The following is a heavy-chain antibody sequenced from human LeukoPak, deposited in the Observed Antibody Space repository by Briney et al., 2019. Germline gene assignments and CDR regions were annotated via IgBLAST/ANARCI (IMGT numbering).Heavy chain of an antibody. D-gene: IGHD3-10*01. CDR3: ARGRLSMVRGAAEGDY. Sequence: GASVKVSCKTSGYTFTVYYMHWVRQAPGQGLEWMGWINPNSGGTNYAQKFQGRVTMTRDTSISTAYMELSRLRSDDTAVYYCARGRLSMVRGAAEGDYWGKGTLVRVSS. J-gene: IGHJ4*02. V-gene: IGHV1-2*02. CDR2: INPNSGGT. CDR1: GYTFTVYY.